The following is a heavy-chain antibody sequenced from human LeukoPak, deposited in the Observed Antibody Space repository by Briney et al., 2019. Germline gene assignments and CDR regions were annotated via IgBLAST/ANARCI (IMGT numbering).Heavy chain of an antibody. CDR3: AKEGYCSSTSCYSYYYYGMDV. CDR1: GFTFSSYA. D-gene: IGHD2-2*02. CDR2: ISGSGGST. Sequence: GGSLRLSCAASGFTFSSYAMSWARQAPGKGLEWVSAISGSGGSTYYADSVKGRFTISRDNSKNTLYLQMNSLRAEDTAVYYCAKEGYCSSTSCYSYYYYGMDVWGQGTTVTVSS. J-gene: IGHJ6*02. V-gene: IGHV3-23*01.